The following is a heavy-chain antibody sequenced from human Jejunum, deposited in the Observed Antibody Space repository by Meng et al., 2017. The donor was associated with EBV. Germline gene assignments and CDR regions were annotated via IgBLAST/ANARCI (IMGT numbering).Heavy chain of an antibody. CDR1: GGTLTGYY. Sequence: QVQLVQSGAEVKKPGSSVMVSCKASGGTLTGYYMQWVRQAPGQGLEWMGRISSNTGATNYAQKFQGRVTLTRDTSINTAYMELSRLTSDDTAVYYCAREIAAGSGWFFFDNWGQGTLVTVSS. CDR3: AREIAAGSGWFFFDN. J-gene: IGHJ4*02. V-gene: IGHV1-2*06. D-gene: IGHD6-19*01. CDR2: ISSNTGAT.